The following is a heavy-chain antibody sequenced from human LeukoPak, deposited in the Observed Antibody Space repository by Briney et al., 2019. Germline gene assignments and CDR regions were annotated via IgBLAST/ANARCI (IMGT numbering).Heavy chain of an antibody. CDR1: GFTFSSYS. D-gene: IGHD5-18*01. Sequence: GGSLRLSCAASGFTFSSYSMNWVRQAPGKGLEWVSYISSSSSTIYYADSVKGRFTISRDNAKNSLYLQMNSLRAEGTAVYYCARDTQIQLWLSWFDPWGQGTLVTVSS. J-gene: IGHJ5*02. CDR3: ARDTQIQLWLSWFDP. V-gene: IGHV3-48*01. CDR2: ISSSSSTI.